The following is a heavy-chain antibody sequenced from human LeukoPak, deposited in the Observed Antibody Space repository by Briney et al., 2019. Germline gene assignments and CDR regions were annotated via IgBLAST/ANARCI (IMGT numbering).Heavy chain of an antibody. Sequence: PGGSLRLSCAASGFTFSTYGMNWVRQAPGKRLEWISSISDTGSDTYYADSVKGRFTISRDNSKNTLFLHMNSLRVEDTAIYYCAKRVPYSSSSVYFDDWGQGALVTVSS. V-gene: IGHV3-23*01. CDR3: AKRVPYSSSSVYFDD. CDR2: ISDTGSDT. D-gene: IGHD6-6*01. J-gene: IGHJ4*02. CDR1: GFTFSTYG.